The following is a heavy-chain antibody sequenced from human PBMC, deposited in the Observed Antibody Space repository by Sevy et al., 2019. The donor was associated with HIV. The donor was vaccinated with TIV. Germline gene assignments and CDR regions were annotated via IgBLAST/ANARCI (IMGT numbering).Heavy chain of an antibody. CDR2: ISDDGNNK. J-gene: IGHJ4*02. D-gene: IGHD3-22*01. CDR1: GFTFSTYA. V-gene: IGHV3-30*04. Sequence: GGSLRLSCTASGFTFSTYAMYWVRQAPGKGLEWVAVISDDGNNKDYADSVKGRFTVCRDNSKNTRYLQMNSLRAEDTAVYYCASHYYDSTGYYYPLDYWGQGTLVTVSS. CDR3: ASHYYDSTGYYYPLDY.